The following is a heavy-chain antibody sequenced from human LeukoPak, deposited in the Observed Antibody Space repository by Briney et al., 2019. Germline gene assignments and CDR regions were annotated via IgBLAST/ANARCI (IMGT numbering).Heavy chain of an antibody. CDR2: IFTSGIT. CDR1: GGSISIYY. CDR3: ARESSGNYYNPLGYMDV. V-gene: IGHV4-4*07. Sequence: SSETLSLTCTVSGGSISIYYWNWIRQPAGKGLEWIGRIFTSGITNYDPSPKSRVTMSVDTSKNQFSLNLSSVTAADTAVYYCARESSGNYYNPLGYMDVWGKGTTVTVSS. D-gene: IGHD3-10*01. J-gene: IGHJ6*03.